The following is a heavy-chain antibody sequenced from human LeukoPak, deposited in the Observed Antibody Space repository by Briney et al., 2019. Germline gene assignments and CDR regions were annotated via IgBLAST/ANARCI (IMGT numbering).Heavy chain of an antibody. J-gene: IGHJ3*02. CDR3: ARDLSGTYCSSTSCYLDAFDI. V-gene: IGHV1-69*04. Sequence: ASVKVSCKASGGTFSSYAISWVRQAPGQGLEWMGRIIPILGIANYAQKFQGRVTITADKSTSTAYMELSSLRSEDTAVYYCARDLSGTYCSSTSCYLDAFDIWGQGTMVTVSS. CDR1: GGTFSSYA. D-gene: IGHD2-2*01. CDR2: IIPILGIA.